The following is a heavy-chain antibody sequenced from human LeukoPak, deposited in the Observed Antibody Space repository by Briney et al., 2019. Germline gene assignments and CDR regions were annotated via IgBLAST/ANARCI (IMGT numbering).Heavy chain of an antibody. J-gene: IGHJ4*02. CDR2: FDPEDGET. CDR1: GYTLTELS. D-gene: IGHD2-2*02. Sequence: GASVKVSCKVSGYTLTELSMHWVRQAPGKGLEWMGGFDPEDGETIYAQKFQGRVTMTEDTSTDTAYMELSSLRSEDTAVYYRATLWGCSSTSCYTLDYWGQGTLVTVSS. CDR3: ATLWGCSSTSCYTLDY. V-gene: IGHV1-24*01.